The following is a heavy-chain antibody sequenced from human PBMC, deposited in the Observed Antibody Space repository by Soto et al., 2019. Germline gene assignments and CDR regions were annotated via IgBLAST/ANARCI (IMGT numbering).Heavy chain of an antibody. J-gene: IGHJ4*01. Sequence: GCLGLGCAACRLRVYSWLVGVVRKNPRKGPEWLATIKWDASEKKYVDSVKGRFTRSRDNAKNALYLLMDSLRAEDTAVYYCARDSGYGSRASVNHYLDYWGEGTLVTV. V-gene: IGHV3-7*01. CDR2: IKWDASEK. CDR3: ARDSGYGSRASVNHYLDY. CDR1: RLRVYSWL. D-gene: IGHD3-10*01.